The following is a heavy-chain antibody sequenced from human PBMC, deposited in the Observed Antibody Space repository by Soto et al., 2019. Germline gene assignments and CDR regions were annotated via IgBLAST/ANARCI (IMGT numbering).Heavy chain of an antibody. Sequence: QVQLVQSGAEVKKPGASVKVSCKASGYTFTSYGINWVRQAPGQGLEWRGWISAYNGNTNYAQKLQGRVTMTSDTSTRAAYRELRSLRSDDTALYYCAIGTTVETGNYWGQGTLVTVSS. V-gene: IGHV1-18*01. CDR2: ISAYNGNT. CDR3: AIGTTVETGNY. J-gene: IGHJ4*02. D-gene: IGHD4-17*01. CDR1: GYTFTSYG.